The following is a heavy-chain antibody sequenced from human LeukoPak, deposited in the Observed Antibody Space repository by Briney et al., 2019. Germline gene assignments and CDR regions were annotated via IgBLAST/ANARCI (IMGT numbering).Heavy chain of an antibody. CDR3: AREVDGYNYDYFDY. V-gene: IGHV3-20*04. J-gene: IGHJ4*02. Sequence: GGSLRLSCAASGFTFSSYWMSWARQAPGKGLEWVSGINWNGGSTGYADSVKGRFTISRDNAKNSLYLQMNSLRAEDTALYYCAREVDGYNYDYFDYWGQGTLVTVSS. CDR2: INWNGGST. D-gene: IGHD5-24*01. CDR1: GFTFSSYW.